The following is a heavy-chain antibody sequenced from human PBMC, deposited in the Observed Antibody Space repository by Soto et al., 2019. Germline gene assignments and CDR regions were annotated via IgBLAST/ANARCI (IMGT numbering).Heavy chain of an antibody. CDR1: GFTFSSYA. Sequence: EVQLLESGGGLVQPGGSLRLSCAASGFTFSSYAMSWVRQAPGKGLEWVSAISGSGGSTYYADSVKGRFTISRDNSKNTLYLQMNSVRAEDTAVYYCAKDSTYYHGSGSYSIGWGQGTLVTVSS. V-gene: IGHV3-23*01. D-gene: IGHD3-10*01. CDR3: AKDSTYYHGSGSYSIG. J-gene: IGHJ4*02. CDR2: ISGSGGST.